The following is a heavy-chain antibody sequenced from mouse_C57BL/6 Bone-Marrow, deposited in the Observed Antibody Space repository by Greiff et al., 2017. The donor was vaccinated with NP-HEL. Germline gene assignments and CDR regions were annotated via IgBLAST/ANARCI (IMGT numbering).Heavy chain of an antibody. CDR2: IYPRDGST. CDR1: GYTFTDHT. J-gene: IGHJ1*03. Sequence: VKLQQSDAELVKPGASVKISCKVSGYTFTDHTIHWMKQRPEQGLEWIGYIYPRDGSTKYNEKFKGKATLTADKSSSTAYMQLNSLISEDSAVYFCARERPYSNLYWYFDVWGTGTTVTVSS. D-gene: IGHD2-5*01. V-gene: IGHV1-78*01. CDR3: ARERPYSNLYWYFDV.